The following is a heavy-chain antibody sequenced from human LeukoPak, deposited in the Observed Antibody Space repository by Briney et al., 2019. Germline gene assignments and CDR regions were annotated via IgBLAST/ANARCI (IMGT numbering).Heavy chain of an antibody. CDR2: VSTYNGNT. J-gene: IGHJ4*02. Sequence: GATVKVSCKASGYKFTSYGISWVRQAPGQGLEWMGWVSTYNGNTNYAQRLQGRVTMTTDLSTDTVYMELRSLRSGDTAVYYCARVILDKVGSRSYQSDHWGQGTLVTVSS. CDR1: GYKFTSYG. D-gene: IGHD3-10*01. V-gene: IGHV1-18*01. CDR3: ARVILDKVGSRSYQSDH.